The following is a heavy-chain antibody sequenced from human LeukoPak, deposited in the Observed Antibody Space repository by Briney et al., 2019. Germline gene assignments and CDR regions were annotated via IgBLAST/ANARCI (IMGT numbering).Heavy chain of an antibody. J-gene: IGHJ4*02. Sequence: SETLSLRCTVSGGSVGSYYWSWIRQSPGKGLEWIGYIYYSGRANYNRSLKSRATISIDRSKNQFSLKLSSLTAADTAVYYCARHLRAVAGGRYFDYWGQGNQVTVSS. V-gene: IGHV4-59*08. CDR2: IYYSGRA. D-gene: IGHD6-19*01. CDR3: ARHLRAVAGGRYFDY. CDR1: GGSVGSYY.